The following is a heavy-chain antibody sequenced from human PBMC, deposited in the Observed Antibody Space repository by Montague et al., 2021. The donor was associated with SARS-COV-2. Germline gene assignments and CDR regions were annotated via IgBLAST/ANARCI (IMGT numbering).Heavy chain of an antibody. D-gene: IGHD6-19*01. CDR1: GGSISSSSYY. CDR2: MYYRGST. Sequence: SETLSLTCTVSGGSISSSSYYWAWIRQPPGKGLEWIGGMYYRGSTYYKPSLKSRVIISVDTSKNQLSLRLSSVTAADTAVYYCATQEDPSGWIPGPFDFWGKG. CDR3: ATQEDPSGWIPGPFDF. J-gene: IGHJ4*02. V-gene: IGHV4-39*01.